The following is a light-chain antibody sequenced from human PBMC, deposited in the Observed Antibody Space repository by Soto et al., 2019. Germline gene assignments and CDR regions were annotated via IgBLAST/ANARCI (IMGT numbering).Light chain of an antibody. J-gene: IGKJ1*01. CDR3: QQRSNWPRT. Sequence: EIVLTQSPATLSSSPGERATLSCRASQSVSSYLAWYQQKPGQAPRLLIYDASNRATGIPARFSGSGSGTDFTLTIRSLEPEDFAVYYCQQRSNWPRTFGQGTKVEIK. V-gene: IGKV3-11*01. CDR2: DAS. CDR1: QSVSSY.